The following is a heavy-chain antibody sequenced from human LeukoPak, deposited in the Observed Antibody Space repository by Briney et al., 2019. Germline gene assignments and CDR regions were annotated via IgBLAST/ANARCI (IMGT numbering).Heavy chain of an antibody. CDR3: ARQFSGSSESDD. J-gene: IGHJ4*02. Sequence: GESVIVSCKGSGYSCTSYGIGWVRQMPGKGLEWMGIIYPGDSDIRYSPSFQGQVTISADKSISTAYLQWSSLKASGTAMYYCARQFSGSSESDDWGQPSLVTVSS. CDR1: GYSCTSYG. V-gene: IGHV5-51*01. CDR2: IYPGDSDI. D-gene: IGHD2-15*01.